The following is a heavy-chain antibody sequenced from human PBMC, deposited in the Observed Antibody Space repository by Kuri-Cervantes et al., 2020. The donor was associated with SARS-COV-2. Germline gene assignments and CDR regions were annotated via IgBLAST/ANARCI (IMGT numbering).Heavy chain of an antibody. J-gene: IGHJ4*02. Sequence: SVTVSCKESGYTFTNYHMHWVRQAPGQGLEWIGIINPSDGTTMYAEIFQGRVSMTRDTSTNIVYTELSSLRSEVAAVYFCAWTSYYDNTSAYEKPLFEYWGQGTLVTFSS. CDR2: INPSDGTT. V-gene: IGHV1-46*01. CDR1: GYTFTNYH. D-gene: IGHD3-22*01. CDR3: AWTSYYDNTSAYEKPLFEY.